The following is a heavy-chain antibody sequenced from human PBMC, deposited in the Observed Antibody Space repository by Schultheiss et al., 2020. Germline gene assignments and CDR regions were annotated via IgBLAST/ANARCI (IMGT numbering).Heavy chain of an antibody. CDR1: GGSFSGYY. V-gene: IGHV4-34*09. J-gene: IGHJ4*02. CDR2: IYYSGST. CDR3: ARDKAAAPFDY. D-gene: IGHD6-13*01. Sequence: LRLSCAVYGGSFSGYYWSWIRQPPGKGLEWIGYIYYSGSTYYNPSLKSRVTISVDTSKNQFSLKLSSVTAADTAVYYCARDKAAAPFDYWGQGTLVTVSS.